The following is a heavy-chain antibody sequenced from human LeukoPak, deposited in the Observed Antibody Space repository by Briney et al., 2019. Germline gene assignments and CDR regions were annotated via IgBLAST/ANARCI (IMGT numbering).Heavy chain of an antibody. D-gene: IGHD3-3*01. J-gene: IGHJ4*02. Sequence: PSETLSLTCTVSGGSISSYYWSWIRQPAGKGLEWIGRIYTSGSTNYNPSLKSRVTMSVDTSKNQFSLKLSSVTAADTAVYYCARGPFYDFWSSYYFDYWGQGTLVTVSS. CDR1: GGSISSYY. CDR3: ARGPFYDFWSSYYFDY. V-gene: IGHV4-4*07. CDR2: IYTSGST.